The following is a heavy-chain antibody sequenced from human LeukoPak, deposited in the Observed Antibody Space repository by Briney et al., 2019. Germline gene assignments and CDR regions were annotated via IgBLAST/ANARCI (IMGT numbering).Heavy chain of an antibody. Sequence: SETLSLTCAVYGGSFSGYYWSWIRQLPGKGLEWIGEINHSGSTNYNPSLKSRVTISVDTSKNQFSLKLSSVTAADTAVYYCARLYSSSWPRGEDYWGQGTLVTVSS. J-gene: IGHJ4*02. CDR3: ARLYSSSWPRGEDY. CDR2: INHSGST. V-gene: IGHV4-34*01. D-gene: IGHD6-13*01. CDR1: GGSFSGYY.